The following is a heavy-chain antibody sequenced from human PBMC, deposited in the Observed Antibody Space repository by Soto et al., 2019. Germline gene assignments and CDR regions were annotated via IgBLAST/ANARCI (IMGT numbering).Heavy chain of an antibody. CDR1: GYTFTSYY. D-gene: IGHD2-21*02. CDR2: INPSGGST. J-gene: IGHJ1*01. V-gene: IGHV1-46*01. Sequence: QVQLVQSGAEVKKPGASVKVSCKASGYTFTSYYMHWVRQAPGQGLEWMGIINPSGGSTSYAQKFQGRVNMTRDTSKSTVYMELSRLRSEDTDVYYCARGAYCGGDCYSTLAEYFQHWGQGTLVTVSS. CDR3: ARGAYCGGDCYSTLAEYFQH.